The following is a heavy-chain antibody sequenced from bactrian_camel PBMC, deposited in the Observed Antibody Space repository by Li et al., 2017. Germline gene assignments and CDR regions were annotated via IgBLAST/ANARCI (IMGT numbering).Heavy chain of an antibody. Sequence: HVQLVESGGGSVQVGGSLKLSCVASGKIPGRCAMAWYRQAPGKERELVSHISAVSTRFIADSVKGRFAISRDYGKNTIYLQMNNLKTEDTGVYYCATTQGTDRLEYWGQGTQVTVS. J-gene: IGHJ4*01. D-gene: IGHD3*01. CDR1: GKIPGRCA. V-gene: IGHV3S55*01. CDR3: ATTQGTDRLEY. CDR2: ISAVSTR.